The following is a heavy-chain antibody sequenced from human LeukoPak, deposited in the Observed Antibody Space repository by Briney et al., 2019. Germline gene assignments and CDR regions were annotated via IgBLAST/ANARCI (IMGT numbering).Heavy chain of an antibody. CDR2: INPSGGST. CDR1: GYTFTNYS. D-gene: IGHD1-26*01. V-gene: IGHV1-46*01. J-gene: IGHJ4*02. CDR3: ARSRSGTYLLAY. Sequence: ASVKVSCTASGYTFTNYSIHWVRQAPGQGLKWLGIINPSGGSTTYAQKFQGRVTMTRDTSTSTVYMELSSLRSEDTAVYYCARSRSGTYLLAYWGQGTLVTVSS.